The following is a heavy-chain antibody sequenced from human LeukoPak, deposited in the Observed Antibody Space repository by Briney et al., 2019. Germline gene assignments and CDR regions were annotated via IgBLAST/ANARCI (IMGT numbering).Heavy chain of an antibody. CDR2: ISSSSYI. Sequence: GGSLRLSCAASGFTFSSYSMNWVRQAPGKGLEWVSSISSSSYIYYADSVKGRFTISRDNAKNSLYLQMNSLRAEDTAVYYCARDQWGAAPIFDYWGQGTLVTVSS. J-gene: IGHJ4*02. V-gene: IGHV3-21*01. CDR3: ARDQWGAAPIFDY. D-gene: IGHD1-26*01. CDR1: GFTFSSYS.